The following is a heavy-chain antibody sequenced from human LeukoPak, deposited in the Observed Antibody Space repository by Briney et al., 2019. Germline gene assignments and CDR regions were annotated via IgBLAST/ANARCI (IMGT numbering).Heavy chain of an antibody. Sequence: GGSLRLSCAASGFTFNNYAMNWVRQAPGKGLEWVSSISESGGTTDYADSVRGRFTISRDNSKNTLYLQMNSLRAEDTAVYYCARQWLVNGWGQGTLVTVSS. CDR1: GFTFNNYA. CDR2: ISESGGTT. CDR3: ARQWLVNG. J-gene: IGHJ4*02. D-gene: IGHD6-19*01. V-gene: IGHV3-23*01.